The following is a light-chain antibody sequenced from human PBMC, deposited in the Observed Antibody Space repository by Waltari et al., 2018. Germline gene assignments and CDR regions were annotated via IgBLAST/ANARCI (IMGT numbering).Light chain of an antibody. J-gene: IGLJ3*02. CDR3: NSYTGSSSWV. Sequence: QSALTQPASVSGSPGQSITISCTGTTSDVGFYNYVSWYQQHPGKAPPLSIYDVFERPSGVSNRFSGSKSGNTASLTISGLLAEDEADYYCNSYTGSSSWVFGGGTKLTVL. V-gene: IGLV2-14*03. CDR2: DVF. CDR1: TSDVGFYNY.